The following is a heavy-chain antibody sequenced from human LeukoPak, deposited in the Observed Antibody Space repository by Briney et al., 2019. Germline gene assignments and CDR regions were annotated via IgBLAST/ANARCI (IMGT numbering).Heavy chain of an antibody. D-gene: IGHD3-3*01. CDR1: GYTFTSCD. CDR2: MNPNSGNT. Sequence: GASVKVSCKASGYTFTSCDINWVRQATGQGLEWMGWMNPNSGNTGYAQKFQGRVTMTRNTSISTAYMELSSLRSEDTAVYYCARTYYDFWSGPHLGEDWFDPWGQGTLVTVSS. CDR3: ARTYYDFWSGPHLGEDWFDP. J-gene: IGHJ5*02. V-gene: IGHV1-8*01.